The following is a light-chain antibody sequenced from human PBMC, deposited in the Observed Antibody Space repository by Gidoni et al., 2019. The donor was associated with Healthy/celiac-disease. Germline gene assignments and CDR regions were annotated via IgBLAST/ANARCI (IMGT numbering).Light chain of an antibody. CDR3: QKYNSAPRT. CDR2: AAS. CDR1: QGISNY. J-gene: IGKJ1*01. Sequence: DIQMTQSPSSLSASVGDRVTITCRASQGISNYLAWYQHKPGKVPKLLIYAASTLQSGVPSRFSGSGSGTDFTLTISSLQPEDVATYYCQKYNSAPRTFXXXTKVEIK. V-gene: IGKV1-27*01.